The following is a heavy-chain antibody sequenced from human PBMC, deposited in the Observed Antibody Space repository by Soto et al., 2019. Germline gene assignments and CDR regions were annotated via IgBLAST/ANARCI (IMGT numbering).Heavy chain of an antibody. CDR3: ARAGRSYDILTSYSPSTEGRDYYGMDV. J-gene: IGHJ6*02. CDR1: GGSISSGGYY. V-gene: IGHV4-31*03. D-gene: IGHD3-9*01. CDR2: IYYSGST. Sequence: SETLSLTCTVSGGSISSGGYYWSWIRQHPGKGLEWIGYIYYSGSTYYKPSLKSRGTISVDTSKNQFSLKLSSVTAADTAVYYCARAGRSYDILTSYSPSTEGRDYYGMDVWGQGTTVT.